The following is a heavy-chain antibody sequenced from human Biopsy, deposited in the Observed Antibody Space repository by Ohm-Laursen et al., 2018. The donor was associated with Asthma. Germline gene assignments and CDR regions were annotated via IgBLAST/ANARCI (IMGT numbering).Heavy chain of an antibody. CDR2: MSFDGRQT. Sequence: SLRLSCSASGFSFNSYGMHWVRQAPGKGLEWVAVMSFDGRQTYYADSVKGRFTISRDNSKNTLHLQMNSLRAEDTAVYYCAKAREDIVVVVAVSDSWGQGTQVTVSS. D-gene: IGHD2-15*01. J-gene: IGHJ4*02. V-gene: IGHV3-30*18. CDR1: GFSFNSYG. CDR3: AKAREDIVVVVAVSDS.